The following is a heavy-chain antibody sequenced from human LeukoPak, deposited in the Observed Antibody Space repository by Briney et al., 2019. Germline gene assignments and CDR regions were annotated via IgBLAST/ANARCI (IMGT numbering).Heavy chain of an antibody. Sequence: GASVKVSCKASGYTFTGYYMHWVRQAPGQGLEWMGWINPNSGGTNYAQKFQGRVTMTRDTSISTAYMELSRLRSDDTAVYYCARLRSSTSARWRAYYYMDVWGKGTTVTVS. D-gene: IGHD2-2*01. CDR3: ARLRSSTSARWRAYYYMDV. CDR1: GYTFTGYY. J-gene: IGHJ6*03. V-gene: IGHV1-2*02. CDR2: INPNSGGT.